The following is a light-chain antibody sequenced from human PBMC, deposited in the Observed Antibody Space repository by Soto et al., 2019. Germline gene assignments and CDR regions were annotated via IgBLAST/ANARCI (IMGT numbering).Light chain of an antibody. Sequence: QSVLTQPPSASGSPGQSVTISCTGTSSDVGGYNYVSWYQQHPGKAPKLMIYEVSKRPSGVPDRFSGSKSGNTASLTVSGLQAEEEADYCCISYAGSNKWNFGTGTKLTVL. V-gene: IGLV2-8*01. J-gene: IGLJ1*01. CDR3: ISYAGSNKWN. CDR1: SSDVGGYNY. CDR2: EVS.